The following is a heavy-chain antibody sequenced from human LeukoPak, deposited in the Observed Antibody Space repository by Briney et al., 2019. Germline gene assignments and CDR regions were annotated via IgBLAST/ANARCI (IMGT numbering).Heavy chain of an antibody. D-gene: IGHD1-26*01. CDR3: ARHISSGGTYAHFDY. V-gene: IGHV1-2*02. CDR2: INPNSGGT. CDR1: GYTVTAYY. Sequence: ASVKVSCTAAGYTVTAYYMHWVRQAPGQGLEWMGWINPNSGGTNYAQKFQGRVTMTRDTSISTAYMELSRLRADDTVVYYCARHISSGGTYAHFDYWGQGTLVTVSS. J-gene: IGHJ4*02.